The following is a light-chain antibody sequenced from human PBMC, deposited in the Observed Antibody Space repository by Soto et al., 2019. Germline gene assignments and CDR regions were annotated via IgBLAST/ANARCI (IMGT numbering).Light chain of an antibody. V-gene: IGLV2-14*01. CDR3: SSYTSSSTLDV. CDR1: SSDVGGYNY. Sequence: SALTPPASVSGSPGQSITISCTGTSSDVGGYNYVSWYQQHPGKAPKPMIYDVSNRPSGVSNRFSGSKSGNTASLTISGLQAEDEADYYCSSYTSSSTLDVFGTGTKVTVL. CDR2: DVS. J-gene: IGLJ1*01.